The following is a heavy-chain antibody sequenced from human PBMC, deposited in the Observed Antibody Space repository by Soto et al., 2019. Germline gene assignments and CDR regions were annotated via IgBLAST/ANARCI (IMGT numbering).Heavy chain of an antibody. CDR2: INHSGST. V-gene: IGHV4-34*01. D-gene: IGHD4-4*01. CDR3: ARAHRARDDYRIYYYGMDV. Sequence: SETLSLTCAAYGGSFSGYYWSWIRQPPGKGLEWIGEINHSGSTNYNPSLKSRVTISVDTSKNQFSLKLSSVTAADTAVYYCARAHRARDDYRIYYYGMDVWGRGTTVTVSS. J-gene: IGHJ6*02. CDR1: GGSFSGYY.